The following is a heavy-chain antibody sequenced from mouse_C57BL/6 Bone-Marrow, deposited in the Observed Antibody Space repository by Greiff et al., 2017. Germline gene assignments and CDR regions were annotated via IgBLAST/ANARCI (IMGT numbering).Heavy chain of an antibody. D-gene: IGHD2-5*01. CDR1: GYTFTSYW. J-gene: IGHJ3*01. Sequence: VQLKESGTVLARPGASVKMSCKTSGYTFTSYWMHWVKQRPGQGLEWIGAIYPGNSDTSYNQKFKGKAKLTAVTSASTAYMEISSLTNEASAVYYCTTYCSNDVGFAYWGQGTLVTVSA. CDR3: TTYCSNDVGFAY. CDR2: IYPGNSDT. V-gene: IGHV1-5*01.